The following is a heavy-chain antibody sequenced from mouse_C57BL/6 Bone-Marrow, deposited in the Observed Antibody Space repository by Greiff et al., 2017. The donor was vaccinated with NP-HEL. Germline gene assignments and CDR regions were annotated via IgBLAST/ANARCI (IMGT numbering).Heavy chain of an antibody. Sequence: VQLQQSGPELVKPGASVKMSCKASGYTFTDYNMHWVKQSHGKSLEWIGYINPNNGGTSYNQKLKGKATLTVNQSSSTAYMELRSLTSDDSAFYYCARREAYYGRGSWFAYWGQGTLVTVSA. CDR2: INPNNGGT. J-gene: IGHJ3*01. V-gene: IGHV1-22*01. CDR3: ARREAYYGRGSWFAY. CDR1: GYTFTDYN. D-gene: IGHD1-1*01.